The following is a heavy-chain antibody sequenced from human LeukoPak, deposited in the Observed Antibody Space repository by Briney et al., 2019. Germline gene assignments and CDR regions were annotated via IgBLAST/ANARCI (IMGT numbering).Heavy chain of an antibody. J-gene: IGHJ4*02. CDR3: ARDRDDYVWGSYRWTQYYFDY. CDR2: ISGSGAGT. D-gene: IGHD3-16*02. Sequence: GGSLRLSCSVSGFTFSSDAMSWVRQAPGKGLEWVSAISGSGAGTHYADSVKGRFTISRDTSKNTLYLQMNSLRAEDTAVYYCARDRDDYVWGSYRWTQYYFDYWGQGTLVTVSS. CDR1: GFTFSSDA. V-gene: IGHV3-23*01.